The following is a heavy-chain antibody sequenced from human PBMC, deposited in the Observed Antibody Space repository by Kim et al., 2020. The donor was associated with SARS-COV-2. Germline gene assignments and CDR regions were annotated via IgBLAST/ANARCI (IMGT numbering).Heavy chain of an antibody. Sequence: SETLSLTCTVSGGSISSSSYYWGWIRQPPGKGLEWIGSIYNSGSTYYNPSLKSRVTISVDTSKNQFSLKLSSVTAADTAVYYCARTKGGVIVMDVWGQGTTVTVSS. CDR2: IYNSGST. CDR1: GGSISSSSYY. CDR3: ARTKGGVIVMDV. J-gene: IGHJ6*02. V-gene: IGHV4-39*07. D-gene: IGHD3-16*02.